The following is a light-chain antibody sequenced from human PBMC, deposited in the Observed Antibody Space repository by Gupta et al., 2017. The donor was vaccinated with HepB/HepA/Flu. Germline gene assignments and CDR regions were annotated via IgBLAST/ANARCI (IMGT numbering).Light chain of an antibody. CDR3: QQRSPLT. J-gene: IGKJ5*01. CDR2: DAS. CDR1: QSVSSY. Sequence: EIVLTQSPATLSLSPGERATLSCRASQSVSSYLAWYQQKPGQAPRLLIYDASNRATGSPARFSGSGPGTDFTLTISSLEPEDFAVYYCQQRSPLTFGQGTRLEIE. V-gene: IGKV3-11*01.